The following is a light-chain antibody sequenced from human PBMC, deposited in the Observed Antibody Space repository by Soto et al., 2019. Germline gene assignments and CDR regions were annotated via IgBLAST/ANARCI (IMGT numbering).Light chain of an antibody. CDR2: GAS. Sequence: EKVMTQSPATLSVTPGERETLSCRASQNVNNNLAWYQQKPGQAPRLLIYGASTRATGIPARFSGSGSGTEFTLTISSLQSEDFAVYYCQQYNNWPRTFGQGTKVDIK. J-gene: IGKJ1*01. CDR1: QNVNNN. V-gene: IGKV3-15*01. CDR3: QQYNNWPRT.